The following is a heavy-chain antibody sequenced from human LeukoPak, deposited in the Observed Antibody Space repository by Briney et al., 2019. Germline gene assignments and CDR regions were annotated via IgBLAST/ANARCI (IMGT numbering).Heavy chain of an antibody. J-gene: IGHJ3*02. Sequence: GGSLRLSCAASGFTFTDYWMHWVRQAPGKGLVWVSRIYDDVSSAYYADSVKGRFTISRDDAKNTLYLQMNNLRVEGTAVYYCARVRGSRNFYFGAFDMWGQGTVVTVSS. D-gene: IGHD3-10*01. CDR3: ARVRGSRNFYFGAFDM. CDR1: GFTFTDYW. CDR2: IYDDVSSA. V-gene: IGHV3-74*01.